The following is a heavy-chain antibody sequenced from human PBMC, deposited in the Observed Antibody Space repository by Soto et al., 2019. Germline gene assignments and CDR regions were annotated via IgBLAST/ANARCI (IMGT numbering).Heavy chain of an antibody. V-gene: IGHV3-21*06. CDR3: ARESEDLTSNFDY. CDR2: ISSTTNYI. Sequence: SLRLSCAASGFTFTRYSMNWFRQAPGKGLEWVSSISSTTNYIYYGDSMKGRFTISRDNAKNSLYLEMNSLRAEDTAVYYCARESEDLTSNFDYWGQGTLVNV. CDR1: GFTFTRYS. J-gene: IGHJ4*02.